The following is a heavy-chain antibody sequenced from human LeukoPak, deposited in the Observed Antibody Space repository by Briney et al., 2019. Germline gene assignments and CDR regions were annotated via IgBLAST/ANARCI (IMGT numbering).Heavy chain of an antibody. D-gene: IGHD1-26*01. J-gene: IGHJ4*02. Sequence: GRSLRLSCAASGFTFSTYAMHWVRQAPGKGLEWVAFTSYGGSNKYYADSVKGRFTISRDNSKSTLFLQMNSLRPEDTAVYFCARDLISGSHYWGQGTLVTVSS. CDR1: GFTFSTYA. V-gene: IGHV3-30*01. CDR2: TSYGGSNK. CDR3: ARDLISGSHY.